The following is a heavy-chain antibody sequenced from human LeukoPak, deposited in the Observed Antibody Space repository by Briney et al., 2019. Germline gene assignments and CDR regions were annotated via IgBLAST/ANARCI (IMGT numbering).Heavy chain of an antibody. CDR2: ISGSSSAI. D-gene: IGHD1-26*01. V-gene: IGHV3-48*02. Sequence: GGSLRLSCAASGFTFGSYSMNWVRQAPGKGLEWISYISGSSSAIYYADSVKGRFTISRDNAKNSLYLQMNSLRDEDTAVYYCAEVRSSASDIWGQGTMVTASS. J-gene: IGHJ3*02. CDR1: GFTFGSYS. CDR3: AEVRSSASDI.